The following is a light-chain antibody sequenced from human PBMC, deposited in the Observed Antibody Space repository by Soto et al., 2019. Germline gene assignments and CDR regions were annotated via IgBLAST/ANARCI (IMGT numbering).Light chain of an antibody. CDR3: QQYNSHSWT. Sequence: DIQMTQSPSTLSASVGDRVNITCRASQSISNWLAWYQQKPGKAPKLLIYDATSLQIGVPSRFSGSGSETEFTLTISSLQPDDFATYYCQQYNSHSWTFGQGTKVEIK. J-gene: IGKJ1*01. CDR2: DAT. V-gene: IGKV1-5*01. CDR1: QSISNW.